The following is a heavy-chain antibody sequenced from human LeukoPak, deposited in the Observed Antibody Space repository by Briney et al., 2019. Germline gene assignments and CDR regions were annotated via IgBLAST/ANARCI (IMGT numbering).Heavy chain of an antibody. CDR1: GFTFSSYW. J-gene: IGHJ6*03. D-gene: IGHD5-18*01. V-gene: IGHV3-74*01. CDR3: ARAGYSYGVGYMDV. CDR2: INTDGSST. Sequence: PGGSLRLSCAASGFTFSSYWMHWVRQAPGKGLVWVSRINTDGSSTSYADSVKGRFTISRDNAKNTLYLQMNSLRAEDTAVYYCARAGYSYGVGYMDVWGKGTTVTVSS.